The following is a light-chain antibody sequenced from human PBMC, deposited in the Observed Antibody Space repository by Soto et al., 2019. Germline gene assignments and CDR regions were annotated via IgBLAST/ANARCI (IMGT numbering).Light chain of an antibody. J-gene: IGKJ4*01. CDR2: DAS. Sequence: DIQITQSPSTLSASVGDRVTITCRASQSISSWLAWYQQKPGKAPKLLIYDASSLESGVPSRFSGSGSGTEFTLTISSLQPGDFATYYCQQYNSYLLTLGGGTKVDIK. V-gene: IGKV1-5*01. CDR3: QQYNSYLLT. CDR1: QSISSW.